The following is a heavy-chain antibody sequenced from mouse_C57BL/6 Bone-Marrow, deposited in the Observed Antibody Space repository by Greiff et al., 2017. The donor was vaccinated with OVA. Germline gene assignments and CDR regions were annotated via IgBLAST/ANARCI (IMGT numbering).Heavy chain of an antibody. Sequence: EVQRVESGPVLVKPGPSVKISCKASGFTFTDYYMHWVKQSHGKSLEWIGLVYPYNGGTSYNQKFKGKATLTVDTSSSTAYLELNSLTSEDSAVYYCARSLLSNYCDDWGQGTTLTVSS. V-gene: IGHV1-36*01. CDR3: ARSLLSNYCDD. D-gene: IGHD2-10*01. J-gene: IGHJ2*01. CDR2: VYPYNGGT. CDR1: GFTFTDYY.